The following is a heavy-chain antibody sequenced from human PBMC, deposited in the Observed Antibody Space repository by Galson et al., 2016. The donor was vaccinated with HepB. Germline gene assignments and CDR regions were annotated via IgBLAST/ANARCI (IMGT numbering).Heavy chain of an antibody. V-gene: IGHV3-33*08. CDR3: ARVGDYTDYRFDY. J-gene: IGHJ4*02. D-gene: IGHD4-11*01. CDR2: IWFDGRKK. Sequence: SLRLSCAASGFSFSTSWMHWVRQAPGKGLEWVAVIWFDGRKKYYADSLKGRFTISRDNSKHTLYLQMNSLRAEDTAVYYCARVGDYTDYRFDYWGQGTLSPSPQ. CDR1: GFSFSTSW.